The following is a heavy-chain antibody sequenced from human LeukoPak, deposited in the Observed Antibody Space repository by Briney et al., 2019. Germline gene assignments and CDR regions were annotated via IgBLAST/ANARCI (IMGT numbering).Heavy chain of an antibody. D-gene: IGHD4-11*01. CDR2: INPNSGGT. Sequence: ASVKVSCKASGYTFTGYYMHWVRQAPGQGLEWMGWINPNSGGTNYAQKFQGRVTMTRDTSISTAYMELSRLRSDDTAVYYCARADSNYDAFDIWGQGTMVTVSS. V-gene: IGHV1-2*02. CDR1: GYTFTGYY. J-gene: IGHJ3*02. CDR3: ARADSNYDAFDI.